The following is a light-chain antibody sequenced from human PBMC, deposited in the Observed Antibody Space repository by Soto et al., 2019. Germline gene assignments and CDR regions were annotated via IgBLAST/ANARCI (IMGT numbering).Light chain of an antibody. CDR3: QQYSSYPLT. CDR1: QSVRSTY. J-gene: IGKJ4*01. V-gene: IGKV3-20*01. CDR2: DIS. Sequence: ENVLTQSPGTLSLSPGERATLSCRASQSVRSTYLAWYQQKPGQTPRLLIYDISTRATGIPDRFSGSGSGTDFTLTISRLEPEDFAVYHCQQYSSYPLTFGGGTKVEIK.